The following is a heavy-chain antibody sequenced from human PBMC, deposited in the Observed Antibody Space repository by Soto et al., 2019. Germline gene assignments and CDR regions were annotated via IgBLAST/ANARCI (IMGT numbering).Heavy chain of an antibody. CDR1: GFTFSSYS. CDR3: ASHPRDSSGYWYYFDY. V-gene: IGHV3-21*01. CDR2: ISSSSSYI. Sequence: EVQLVESGGGLVKPGGSLRLSCAASGFTFSSYSMNWVRQAPGKGLEWVSSISSSSSYIYYADSVKGRFTISRDTAKSSLYLQMNSLRAEDTAVYYCASHPRDSSGYWYYFDYWGQGTLVTVSS. J-gene: IGHJ4*02. D-gene: IGHD3-22*01.